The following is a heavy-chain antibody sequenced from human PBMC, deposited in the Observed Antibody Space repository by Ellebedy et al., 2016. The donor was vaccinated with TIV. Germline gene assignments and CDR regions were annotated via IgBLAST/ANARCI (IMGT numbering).Heavy chain of an antibody. J-gene: IGHJ4*02. Sequence: SETLSLXXAVTGGTFSGYYWTWICQSPGKGLEWIGETNQSGSTKYTPSLMRRVTISADTSKNQFSLRLTSVTAADTAVYYCATGRGVWGTAAGRLDHWGQGTLVTVSS. D-gene: IGHD6-13*01. CDR2: TNQSGST. CDR3: ATGRGVWGTAAGRLDH. CDR1: GGTFSGYY. V-gene: IGHV4-34*08.